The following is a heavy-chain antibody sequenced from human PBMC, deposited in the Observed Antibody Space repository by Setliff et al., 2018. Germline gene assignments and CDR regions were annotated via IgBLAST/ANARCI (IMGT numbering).Heavy chain of an antibody. V-gene: IGHV4-39*06. CDR3: ARGLHSGTYWGTRPLGLDY. J-gene: IGHJ4*02. Sequence: SETLSLTCTVSGGSISSSSYYWGWIRQPPGKGLEWIGSIYYSGSTYYNPSLKSRVTISVDTSKNQFTLKLTSVTAADSAVYYCARGLHSGTYWGTRPLGLDYWGQGTQVTVSS. CDR2: IYYSGST. D-gene: IGHD1-26*01. CDR1: GGSISSSSYY.